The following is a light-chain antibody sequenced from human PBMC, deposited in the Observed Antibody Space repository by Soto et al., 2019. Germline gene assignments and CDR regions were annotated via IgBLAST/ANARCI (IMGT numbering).Light chain of an antibody. CDR2: DVN. CDR1: SSDVGCYNY. V-gene: IGLV2-14*03. J-gene: IGLJ1*01. Sequence: QSVLTQPASVSGSPGQSITISCTGTSSDVGCYNYVSWYQQHPGKAPKLMIYDVNNRPSGVSNRFSGSKSGNTASLTISGLQAEDEADYYCSSYTTSSTLGVFGAGTKVTVL. CDR3: SSYTTSSTLGV.